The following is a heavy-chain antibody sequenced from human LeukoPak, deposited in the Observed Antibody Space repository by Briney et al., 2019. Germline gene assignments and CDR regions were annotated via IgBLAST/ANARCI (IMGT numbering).Heavy chain of an antibody. CDR3: ARASDYYDSSGYYWGSYYYMDV. V-gene: IGHV1-2*02. Sequence: ASVKVSCKASGYTFTGYYMHWVRQAPGQGLEWMGWINPNSGGTNYAQKFQGRITMTRDTSISTAYMELSRLRSDDTAAYYCARASDYYDSSGYYWGSYYYMDVWGKGTTVTVSS. CDR2: INPNSGGT. CDR1: GYTFTGYY. J-gene: IGHJ6*03. D-gene: IGHD3-22*01.